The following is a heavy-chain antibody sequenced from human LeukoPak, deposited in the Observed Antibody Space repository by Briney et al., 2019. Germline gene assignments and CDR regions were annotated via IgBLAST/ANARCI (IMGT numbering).Heavy chain of an antibody. D-gene: IGHD6-13*01. V-gene: IGHV5-51*01. CDR2: IYPGDSDT. CDR3: ARGSAGTDYYYYYYMDV. J-gene: IGHJ6*03. Sequence: GESLKISCKGSGYSFTSYWIGWVRQMPGKGLEWMGIIYPGDSDTRYSPSSQGQVTISADKSISTAYLQWSSLKASDTAMYYCARGSAGTDYYYYYYMDVWGKGTTVTVSS. CDR1: GYSFTSYW.